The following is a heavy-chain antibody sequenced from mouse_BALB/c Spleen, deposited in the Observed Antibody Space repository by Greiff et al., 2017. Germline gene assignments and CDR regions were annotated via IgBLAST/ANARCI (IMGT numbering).Heavy chain of an antibody. CDR1: GYSITSDYA. J-gene: IGHJ2*01. CDR2: ISYSGST. V-gene: IGHV3-2*02. CDR3: ARGGEGDY. Sequence: DVKLQESGPGLVKPSQSLSLTCTVTGYSITSDYAWNWIRQFPGNKLEWMGYISYSGSTSYNPSLKSRISITRDTSKNQFFLQLNSVTTEDTATYYCARGGEGDYWGQGTTLTVSS.